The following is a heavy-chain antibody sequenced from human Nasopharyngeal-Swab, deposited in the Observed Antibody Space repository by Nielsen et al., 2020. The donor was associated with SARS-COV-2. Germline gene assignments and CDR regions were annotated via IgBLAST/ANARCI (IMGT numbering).Heavy chain of an antibody. CDR2: IYYSGST. J-gene: IGHJ4*02. D-gene: IGHD6-13*01. CDR3: ARHVSSSWYAAVAGIRAFDY. V-gene: IGHV4-39*01. Sequence: WIRQPPGKGLEWIGSIYYSGSTYYNPSLKSRVTISVDTSKNRFSLKLSSVTAADTAVYYCARHVSSSWYAAVAGIRAFDYWGQGTLFTVSS.